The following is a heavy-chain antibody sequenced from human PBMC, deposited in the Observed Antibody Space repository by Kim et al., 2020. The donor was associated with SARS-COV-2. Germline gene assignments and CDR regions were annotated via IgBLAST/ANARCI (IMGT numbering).Heavy chain of an antibody. Sequence: SFQGQVTISADKSISTAYLQWSSLKASDTAMYYCARFWLVSAAAGSGFDYWGQGTLVTVSS. J-gene: IGHJ4*02. V-gene: IGHV5-51*01. D-gene: IGHD6-13*01. CDR3: ARFWLVSAAAGSGFDY.